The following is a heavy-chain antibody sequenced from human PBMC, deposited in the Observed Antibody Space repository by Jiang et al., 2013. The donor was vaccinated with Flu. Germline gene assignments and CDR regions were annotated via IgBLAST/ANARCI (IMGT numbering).Heavy chain of an antibody. CDR1: GFTFSSYA. CDR3: ARQGVVVTGPIRKDFDN. Sequence: QLVESGGGLVQPGGSLRLSCAVSGFTFSSYAVSWVRQAPGKGLEWVSAISGSGGSTFYADSVKGRFTISRDNSKNTLYLQMNSPRAEDTAVYYCARQGVVVTGPIRKDFDNWGQGTLVTVSS. V-gene: IGHV3-23*04. D-gene: IGHD2-21*02. J-gene: IGHJ4*02. CDR2: ISGSGGST.